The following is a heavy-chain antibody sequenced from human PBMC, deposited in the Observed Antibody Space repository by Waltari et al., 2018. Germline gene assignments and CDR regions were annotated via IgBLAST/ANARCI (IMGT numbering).Heavy chain of an antibody. V-gene: IGHV3-33*01. CDR2: IWFDGSNK. D-gene: IGHD6-6*01. CDR3: ARETGSSSEAY. CDR1: GFTFSRYG. J-gene: IGHJ4*02. Sequence: QVQLVESGGGVVQPGGSLRLSCAASGFTFSRYGMHWVRQAPGKGLEWVAVIWFDGSNKVYADSVGVRFTISRDNSKNTLYLLMNSLRADDTAVYYCARETGSSSEAYWGQGTLVTVSS.